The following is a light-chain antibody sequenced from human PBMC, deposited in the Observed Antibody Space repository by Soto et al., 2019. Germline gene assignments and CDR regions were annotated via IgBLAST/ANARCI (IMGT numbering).Light chain of an antibody. J-gene: IGLJ1*01. V-gene: IGLV2-14*01. Sequence: QSVLAQPASVSGSPGQSITISCTVTSSDVGGYNYVSWYQQHPGKAPKLMISEVTNRPSGVSNRFSVSKSGNTASLTISGLQAEDEADYYCSSYTSSSTYVFGTGTKVTLL. CDR1: SSDVGGYNY. CDR2: EVT. CDR3: SSYTSSSTYV.